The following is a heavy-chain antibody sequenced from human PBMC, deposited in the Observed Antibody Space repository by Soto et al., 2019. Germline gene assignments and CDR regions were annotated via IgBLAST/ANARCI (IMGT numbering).Heavy chain of an antibody. CDR3: ARDQGIAVAGKYYYYYYGMDV. Sequence: EVQLLESGGGLVQPGGSLRLSCAASGFTFSSYAMSWVRQAPGKGLEWVSAISGSGGSTYYADSVKGRFTISRDNSKNTLYLQMNSLRAEDTAVYYCARDQGIAVAGKYYYYYYGMDVWGQGTTVTVSS. CDR2: ISGSGGST. D-gene: IGHD6-19*01. V-gene: IGHV3-23*01. J-gene: IGHJ6*02. CDR1: GFTFSSYA.